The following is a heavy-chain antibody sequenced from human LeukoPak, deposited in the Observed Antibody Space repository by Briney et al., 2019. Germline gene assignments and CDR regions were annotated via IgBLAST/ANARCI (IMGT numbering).Heavy chain of an antibody. CDR2: ISGSGGST. CDR1: EFTFSSYA. Sequence: GGSLRLSCAASEFTFSSYAMSWVRQAPGKGLEWVSAISGSGGSTYYADSVKGRFTISRDNSKNTLYLQMNSLRAEDTAVYYCAKDPSGAYYGRLNYFDYWGQGTLVTVSS. D-gene: IGHD3-10*01. CDR3: AKDPSGAYYGRLNYFDY. V-gene: IGHV3-23*01. J-gene: IGHJ4*02.